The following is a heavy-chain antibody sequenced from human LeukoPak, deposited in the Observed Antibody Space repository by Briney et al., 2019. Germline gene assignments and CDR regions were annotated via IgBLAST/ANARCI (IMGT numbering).Heavy chain of an antibody. Sequence: GGSLRLSCAASGFTVSSHYMTWVRKAQGKGLEWVSVIYTDGSTNYADSVKGRFTMSRDNSKNTLYLQMNSLRADDTAVYHCARAITNWPLDCWGQGTLVTVSS. CDR2: IYTDGST. D-gene: IGHD1-1*01. CDR3: ARAITNWPLDC. CDR1: GFTVSSHY. J-gene: IGHJ4*02. V-gene: IGHV3-53*01.